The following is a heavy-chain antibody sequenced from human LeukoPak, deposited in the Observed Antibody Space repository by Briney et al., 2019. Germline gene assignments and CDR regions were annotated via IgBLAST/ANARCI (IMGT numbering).Heavy chain of an antibody. Sequence: PGGSLRLSCVASGFTFRTYWMHWVRQAPGKGLVRVSRINSDGSIINYADSVKGRFAISRDNAKNMLYLQMNSLRAEDTSVYYCANAWQWRFDSWGLGTLVTVSS. CDR3: ANAWQWRFDS. V-gene: IGHV3-74*01. J-gene: IGHJ4*02. CDR1: GFTFRTYW. CDR2: INSDGSII. D-gene: IGHD6-19*01.